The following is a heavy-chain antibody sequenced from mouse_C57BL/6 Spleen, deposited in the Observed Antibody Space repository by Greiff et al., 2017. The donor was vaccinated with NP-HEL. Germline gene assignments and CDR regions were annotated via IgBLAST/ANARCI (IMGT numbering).Heavy chain of an antibody. CDR1: GYTFTSYW. CDR3: ARWLPLFDY. V-gene: IGHV1-50*01. CDR2: IDPSDSYT. D-gene: IGHD2-2*01. J-gene: IGHJ2*01. Sequence: QVQLQQPGAELVKPGASVKLSCKASGYTFTSYWMQWVKQRPGQGLEWIGEIDPSDSYTNYNQKFKGKATLTVDTSSSTAYMQLSSLTSEDSAVYYCARWLPLFDYWGQGTTLTVSS.